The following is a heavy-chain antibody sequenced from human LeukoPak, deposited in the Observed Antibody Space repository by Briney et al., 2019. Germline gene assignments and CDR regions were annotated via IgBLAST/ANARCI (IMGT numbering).Heavy chain of an antibody. V-gene: IGHV3-48*01. CDR2: TCSSSSTI. CDR3: ASLGPHVLRYFDWLLDDAFDI. Sequence: GGSLRLSCAASGFTFSSYSMNWVRQAPGKGLGWVSYTCSSSSTIYYADSVKGRFTISRDNAKNSLYLQMNSLRAGDTAVYYCASLGPHVLRYFDWLLDDAFDIWGQGTMVTVSS. J-gene: IGHJ3*02. CDR1: GFTFSSYS. D-gene: IGHD3-9*01.